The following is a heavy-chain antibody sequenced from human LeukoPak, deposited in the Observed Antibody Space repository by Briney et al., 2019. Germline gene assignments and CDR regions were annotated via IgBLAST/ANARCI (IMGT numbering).Heavy chain of an antibody. V-gene: IGHV4-59*01. CDR2: IYYSGST. CDR3: ARGYCSGGSCYPVDY. CDR1: GGSISSYY. D-gene: IGHD2-15*01. J-gene: IGHJ4*02. Sequence: SETLSLTCTVSGGSISSYYWSWIRQPPGKGLEWIGHIYYSGSTNYNPSLKSRVTISVDTSKNQFSLKLSSVTAADTAVYYCARGYCSGGSCYPVDYWGQGTLVTVSS.